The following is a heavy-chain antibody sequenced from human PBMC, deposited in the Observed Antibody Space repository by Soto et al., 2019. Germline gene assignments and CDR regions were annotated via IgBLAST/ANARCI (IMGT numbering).Heavy chain of an antibody. J-gene: IGHJ5*02. V-gene: IGHV4-31*03. D-gene: IGHD2-15*01. Sequence: SETLSLTCTVSGGSISSGGYYWSWIRQHPGRGLEWIGYIYYNGNTYYNPSLKSRVTVSVDTSKNQFSLNVRSVTAADTAVYYCARCSLVVIPVPGFDPWGQGTMVTVSS. CDR2: IYYNGNT. CDR3: ARCSLVVIPVPGFDP. CDR1: GGSISSGGYY.